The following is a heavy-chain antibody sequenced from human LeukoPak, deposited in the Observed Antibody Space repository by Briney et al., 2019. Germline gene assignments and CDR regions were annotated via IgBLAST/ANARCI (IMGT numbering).Heavy chain of an antibody. CDR1: GYTFTSYD. V-gene: IGHV1-8*01. CDR2: MNPNSGNT. D-gene: IGHD3-10*01. CDR3: ARGAPLLWFGPYGMDV. Sequence: ASVKVSCKASGYTFTSYDINWVRQAIGQGLEWMGWMNPNSGNTGYAQKFQGRVTMTRNTSISTAYMELSSLRSEDTAVYYCARGAPLLWFGPYGMDVWGQGTTVTVSS. J-gene: IGHJ6*02.